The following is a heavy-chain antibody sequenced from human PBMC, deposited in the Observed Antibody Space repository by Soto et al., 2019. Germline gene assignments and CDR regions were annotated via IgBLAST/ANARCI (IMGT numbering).Heavy chain of an antibody. CDR3: ARDKITGLFDY. Sequence: TSETLSLTCTVSGGSISSYYWSWIRQPPGKGLEWIGYIYYSGSTNYNPSLKSRVIISVDTSKNQFSLKLTSVTAADTAVYYCARDKITGLFDYWGQGTLVTVSS. CDR1: GGSISSYY. J-gene: IGHJ4*02. CDR2: IYYSGST. V-gene: IGHV4-59*12. D-gene: IGHD2-8*02.